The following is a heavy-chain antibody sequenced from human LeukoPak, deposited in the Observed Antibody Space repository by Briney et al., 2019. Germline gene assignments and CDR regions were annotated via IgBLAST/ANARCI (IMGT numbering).Heavy chain of an antibody. J-gene: IGHJ3*02. V-gene: IGHV3-33*08. CDR1: GFTVSSNY. Sequence: GGSLRLSCAASGFTVSSNYMSWVRQAPGKGLEWVAVTWYGGSDYADSVRGRFSVSRDIFGNTVYLQMDNLRVEDTALYYCAREQSTSGHAGAFDIWGQGTVVTVSS. D-gene: IGHD5-12*01. CDR2: TWYGGS. CDR3: AREQSTSGHAGAFDI.